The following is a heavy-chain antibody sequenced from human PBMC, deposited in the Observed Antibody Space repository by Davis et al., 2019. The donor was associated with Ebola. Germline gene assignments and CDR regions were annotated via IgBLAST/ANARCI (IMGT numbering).Heavy chain of an antibody. V-gene: IGHV3-73*01. CDR3: TSTLGYCSSTSCYTDY. CDR1: GFTFSGSA. D-gene: IGHD2-2*02. Sequence: PGGSLRLSCAASGFTFSGSAMHWLRQASGPGLEWVGRIRSNANSYATAYAASVKGRFTISRDDSKNTAYLQMNSLKTEDTAVYYCTSTLGYCSSTSCYTDYWGQGTLVTVSS. J-gene: IGHJ4*02. CDR2: IRSNANSYAT.